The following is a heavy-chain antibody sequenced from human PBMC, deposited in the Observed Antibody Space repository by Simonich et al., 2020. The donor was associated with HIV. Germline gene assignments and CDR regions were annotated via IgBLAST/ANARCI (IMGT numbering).Heavy chain of an antibody. CDR3: TRDPRNTAMVPFDY. CDR2: ISAYRITT. D-gene: IGHD5-18*01. V-gene: IGHV1-18*01. Sequence: QVQLVQSGAEVKKPGASVKVSCKASGYTFSNFGISWVRQAPGQGLEWMGWISAYRITTKDAQKLQGRVIMTTDSSTNTAYMELRNLRSDDAAVYYCTRDPRNTAMVPFDYWGQGTLVTVSS. CDR1: GYTFSNFG. J-gene: IGHJ4*02.